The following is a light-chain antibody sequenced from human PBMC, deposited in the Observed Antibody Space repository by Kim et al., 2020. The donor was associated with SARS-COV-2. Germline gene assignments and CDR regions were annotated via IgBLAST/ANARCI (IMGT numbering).Light chain of an antibody. CDR2: DVS. V-gene: IGLV2-11*01. CDR1: SSDVGGYNY. CDR3: SSYAGRYTYV. J-gene: IGLJ1*01. Sequence: QSVTISCTGTSSDVGGYNYVSWYQQHPGKAPKVLIYDVSRRPSGVPDRFSGSRSGNTASPTISGLQAEDEADYYCSSYAGRYTYVFGTGTKVTVL.